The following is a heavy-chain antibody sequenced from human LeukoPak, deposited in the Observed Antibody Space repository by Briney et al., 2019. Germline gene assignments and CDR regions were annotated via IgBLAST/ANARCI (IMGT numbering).Heavy chain of an antibody. CDR3: AREPYYDSSGHDY. CDR2: INPNSGGT. Sequence: LAASVKVSCKASGYTFTGYYMHWVRQAPGQGLEWMGWINPNSGGTNYAQKFQGRVTMTRDTSISTAYMELSRLRSDDTAVYYCAREPYYDSSGHDYWGQGTLVTVSS. J-gene: IGHJ4*02. CDR1: GYTFTGYY. V-gene: IGHV1-2*03. D-gene: IGHD3-22*01.